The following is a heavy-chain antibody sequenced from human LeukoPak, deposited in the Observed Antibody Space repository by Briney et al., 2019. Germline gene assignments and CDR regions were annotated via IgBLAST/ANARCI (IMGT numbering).Heavy chain of an antibody. J-gene: IGHJ5*02. CDR3: AKAETTVTRPHWFDP. D-gene: IGHD4-17*01. CDR1: GFTFSDYY. V-gene: IGHV3-11*04. Sequence: GGSLRLSCAASGFTFSDYYMNWIRQSPGKGLEWVSYISGSSSYIFYADSVEGRFTISRHNANNSLYLQMNSLRAEDTAVYYCAKAETTVTRPHWFDPWGQGTLVTVSS. CDR2: ISGSSSYI.